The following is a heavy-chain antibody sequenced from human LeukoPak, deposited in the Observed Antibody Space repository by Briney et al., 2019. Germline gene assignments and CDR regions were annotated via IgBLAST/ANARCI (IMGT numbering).Heavy chain of an antibody. CDR1: GFTFSDPY. V-gene: IGHV3-11*01. CDR3: ARVAGWHWFDP. Sequence: GGSLRLSCGASGFTFSDPYMSWIRQAPGKGLECLSYISGSGTDINYADSVRGRFTISRDNAKNTVYLQMNNMRVDDTAVYYCARVAGWHWFDPWGQGTLVTVSS. CDR2: ISGSGTDI. D-gene: IGHD6-19*01. J-gene: IGHJ5*02.